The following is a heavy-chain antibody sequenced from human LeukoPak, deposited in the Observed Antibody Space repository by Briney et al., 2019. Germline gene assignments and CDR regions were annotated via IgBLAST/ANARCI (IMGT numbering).Heavy chain of an antibody. CDR1: GFTFSSYA. D-gene: IGHD3-22*01. CDR3: AKAHYYDSSGYKYSIDY. CDR2: ISGSGGST. J-gene: IGHJ4*02. Sequence: GGSLRLSCAASGFTFSSYAMSWVRQAPGKGLEWVSAISGSGGSTYYADSVKGGFTISRDNSKNTLYLQINSLRAEDTAVYYCAKAHYYDSSGYKYSIDYWGQGTLVTVSS. V-gene: IGHV3-23*01.